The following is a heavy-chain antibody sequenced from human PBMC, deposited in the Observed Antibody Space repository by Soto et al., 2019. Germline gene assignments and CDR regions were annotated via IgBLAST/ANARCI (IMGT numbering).Heavy chain of an antibody. CDR3: ARRWGDYFDY. CDR2: IYYSGST. CDR1: GGSISSSSYY. Sequence: SENLYLTCTVYGGSISSSSYYWGWIRQPPGKGLERIGSIYYSGSTYYNPSLKSRVTISVDTSKNQFSLKLSSVTAADTAVYYCARRWGDYFDYSGQGTLDTVSS. D-gene: IGHD3-16*01. J-gene: IGHJ4*02. V-gene: IGHV4-39*01.